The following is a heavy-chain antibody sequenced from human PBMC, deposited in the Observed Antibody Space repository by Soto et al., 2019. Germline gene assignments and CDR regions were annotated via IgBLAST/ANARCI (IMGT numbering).Heavy chain of an antibody. CDR3: AKDRSLFWSGVRWALDI. J-gene: IGHJ3*02. CDR2: ISYDGGNK. D-gene: IGHD3-3*01. CDR1: GFTFRSYG. V-gene: IGHV3-30*18. Sequence: GGSLRLSCAASGFTFRSYGMHWVRQAPGKGLEWVAVISYDGGNKYYADSVKGRYTISRDNSMNTVYLQMSSLRPEDTAVYYCAKDRSLFWSGVRWALDIWGQGTMVTVSS.